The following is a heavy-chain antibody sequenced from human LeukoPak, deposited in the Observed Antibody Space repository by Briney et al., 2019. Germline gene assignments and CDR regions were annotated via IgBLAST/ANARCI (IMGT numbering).Heavy chain of an antibody. V-gene: IGHV3-23*01. J-gene: IGHJ6*02. Sequence: GGSLRLSCAASGFTFSSYAMSWARQAPGKGPQWVSAISGSGGITYYADSVKGRFAIPRDNSKNTLYLQMNSLRAEDTALYYCAKGGYCSGGTCYPMDVWGQGTTVTVSS. CDR2: ISGSGGIT. D-gene: IGHD2-15*01. CDR1: GFTFSSYA. CDR3: AKGGYCSGGTCYPMDV.